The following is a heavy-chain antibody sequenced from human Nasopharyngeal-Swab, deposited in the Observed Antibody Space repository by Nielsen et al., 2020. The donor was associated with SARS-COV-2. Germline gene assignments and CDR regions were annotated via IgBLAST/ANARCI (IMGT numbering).Heavy chain of an antibody. D-gene: IGHD2-2*02. CDR2: IYWNDDK. J-gene: IGHJ4*02. Sequence: WIRQPPWKALEWLALIYWNDDKRYSPSLKSRLTITKDTSKNQVVLTMTNMDPVDTATYYCAHRGGYCSSTSCYTAFEFVVEYYFDYWGQGTLVTVSS. V-gene: IGHV2-5*01. CDR3: AHRGGYCSSTSCYTAFEFVVEYYFDY.